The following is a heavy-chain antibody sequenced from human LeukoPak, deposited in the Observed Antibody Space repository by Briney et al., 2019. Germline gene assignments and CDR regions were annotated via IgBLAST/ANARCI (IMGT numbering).Heavy chain of an antibody. Sequence: SVKVSCKASGGTFSSYAISWVRQAPGQGLEWMGGIIPIFGTANYAQKFQGRVTITTDESTSTAYMELSSLRSEDTAVYYRARADSSGYPFDYWGQGTLVTVSS. CDR1: GGTFSSYA. J-gene: IGHJ4*02. V-gene: IGHV1-69*05. CDR2: IIPIFGTA. CDR3: ARADSSGYPFDY. D-gene: IGHD3-22*01.